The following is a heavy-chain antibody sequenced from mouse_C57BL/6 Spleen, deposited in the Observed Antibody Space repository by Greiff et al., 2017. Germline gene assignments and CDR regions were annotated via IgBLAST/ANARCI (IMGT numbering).Heavy chain of an antibody. J-gene: IGHJ1*03. Sequence: VQLQQSGAELVRPGASVKLSCKASGYTFTDYYINWVKQRPGQGLEWIARIYPGSGNTYYNEKFKGKATLTAEKSSSTAYMQLSSLTSEDSAVYFCARSGLRNFDVWGTGTTVTVSS. V-gene: IGHV1-76*01. D-gene: IGHD2-2*01. CDR1: GYTFTDYY. CDR3: ARSGLRNFDV. CDR2: IYPGSGNT.